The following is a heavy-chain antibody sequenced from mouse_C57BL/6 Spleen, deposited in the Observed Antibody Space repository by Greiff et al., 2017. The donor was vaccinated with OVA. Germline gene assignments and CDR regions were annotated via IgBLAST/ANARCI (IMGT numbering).Heavy chain of an antibody. CDR2: IYPGDGDT. CDR3: ARRSNYGAMDY. D-gene: IGHD2-5*01. J-gene: IGHJ4*01. V-gene: IGHV1-80*01. CDR1: GYAFSSYW. Sequence: QVQLQQSGAELVKPGASVKISCKASGYAFSSYWMNWVKQRPGKGLEWIGQIYPGDGDTNYNGKFKGKATLTADKSSSTAYMQLSSLTSEDSAVYFCARRSNYGAMDYWGQGTSVTVSS.